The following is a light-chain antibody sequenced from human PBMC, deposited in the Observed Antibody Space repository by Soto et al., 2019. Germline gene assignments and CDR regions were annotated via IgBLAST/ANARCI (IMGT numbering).Light chain of an antibody. CDR1: SSNIGSNT. Sequence: QSVLTHPPSASGTPGQRVTIYCSGSSSNIGSNTVNLYQQLPGTAPKLLIYSNNQRPSGVPDRFSGSKSGTSASLAISGLQSEDEADYYCAAWDDSLNGLYVFGTGTKLTVL. J-gene: IGLJ1*01. V-gene: IGLV1-44*01. CDR2: SNN. CDR3: AAWDDSLNGLYV.